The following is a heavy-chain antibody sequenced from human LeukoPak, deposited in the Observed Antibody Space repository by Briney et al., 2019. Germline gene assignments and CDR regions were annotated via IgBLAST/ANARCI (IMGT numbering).Heavy chain of an antibody. CDR3: ARGPNWFDP. J-gene: IGHJ5*02. Sequence: KPSEALSLTCTVSGGSISSYYWSWIRQPPGKGLEWIGYIYYSGSTNYNPSLKSRVTISVDTSKNQFYLKLSSVTAADTAVYSCARGPNWFDPWGQGTLVTVSS. CDR2: IYYSGST. CDR1: GGSISSYY. V-gene: IGHV4-59*01.